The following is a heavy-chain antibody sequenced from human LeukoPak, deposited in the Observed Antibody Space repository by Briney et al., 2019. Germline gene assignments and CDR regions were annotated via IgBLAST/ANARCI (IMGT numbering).Heavy chain of an antibody. J-gene: IGHJ1*01. CDR3: AKQGVSSSWYVTWNFQH. D-gene: IGHD6-13*01. CDR2: ISGSGGST. CDR1: GFTFSSYA. Sequence: GGSLRLSCAASGFTFSSYAMSWVRQAPGKGLEWVSAISGSGGSTYYADSVKGRFTISRDNSKNTLYLQMNSLRAEDTAVYYCAKQGVSSSWYVTWNFQHWGQGTLVTVSS. V-gene: IGHV3-23*01.